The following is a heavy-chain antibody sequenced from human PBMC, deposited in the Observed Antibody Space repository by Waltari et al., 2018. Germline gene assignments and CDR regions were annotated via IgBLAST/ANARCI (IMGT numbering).Heavy chain of an antibody. V-gene: IGHV3-30*02. CDR2: VSIDGRSQ. CDR1: GFTFSICA. CDR3: ARHMLALGDGDS. Sequence: QVQLVESGGGVVQPGGSLRLSWAASGFTFSICAMPWVRQAPGKGLEWVAFVSIDGRSQYYRDSVKGRFTISRDNSENTVYLQMNSLRPEDTAVYYCARHMLALGDGDSWGQGTVVTVSS. D-gene: IGHD1-26*01. J-gene: IGHJ4*02.